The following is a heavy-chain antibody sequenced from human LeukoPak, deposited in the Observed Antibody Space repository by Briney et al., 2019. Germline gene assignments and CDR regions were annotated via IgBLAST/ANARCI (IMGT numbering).Heavy chain of an antibody. CDR1: GFTFSNYE. J-gene: IGHJ6*04. D-gene: IGHD3-22*01. V-gene: IGHV3-48*03. Sequence: GGSLRLSCAACGFTFSNYEMNWVRQAPGKGLEWVSYISSSGTSIYYADSVKGRFTISRDNAKNSLYLQMNSLRAEDTAVYYCAELGITMIRGVWGKGTTVTISS. CDR3: AELGITMIRGV. CDR2: ISSSGTSI.